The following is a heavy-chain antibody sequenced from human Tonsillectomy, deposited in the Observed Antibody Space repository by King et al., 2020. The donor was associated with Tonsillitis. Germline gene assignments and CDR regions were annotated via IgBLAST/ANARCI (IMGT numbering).Heavy chain of an antibody. J-gene: IGHJ3*02. CDR3: AKGEGSSGWLLMFNDAFDI. CDR2: ISWNSCSI. D-gene: IGHD6-19*01. Sequence: VQLVESGGGLVQPGRSLRLSCAASGFTLDDYAMHWVRQAPGKGLEWVSGISWNSCSIGYADSVKGRFTISRDNAKNSLYLQMNSLRTEDTALYYCAKGEGSSGWLLMFNDAFDIWGQGTMVTVSS. V-gene: IGHV3-9*01. CDR1: GFTLDDYA.